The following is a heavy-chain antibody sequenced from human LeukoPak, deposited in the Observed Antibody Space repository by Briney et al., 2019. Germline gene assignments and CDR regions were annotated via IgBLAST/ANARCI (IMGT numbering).Heavy chain of an antibody. CDR1: GYTFTGYY. D-gene: IGHD4-17*01. J-gene: IGHJ5*02. Sequence: ASVKVSCKASGYTFTGYYMHWVRQAPGQGLEWMGWINPNSGGTNYAQKFQGRVTMTRDTSISTAYMELSRLRSDDTAVYYCARFQNDGDPRGTFDPWGQGTLVTVSS. CDR2: INPNSGGT. CDR3: ARFQNDGDPRGTFDP. V-gene: IGHV1-2*02.